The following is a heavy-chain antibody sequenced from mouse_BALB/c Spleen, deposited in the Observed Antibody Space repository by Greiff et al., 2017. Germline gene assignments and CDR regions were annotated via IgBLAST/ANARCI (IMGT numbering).Heavy chain of an antibody. CDR2: IWSGGST. V-gene: IGHV2-2*02. CDR1: GFSLTSYG. D-gene: IGHD1-1*01. Sequence: QVQLQQSGPGLVQPSQSLSITCTVSGFSLTSYGVHWVRQSPGKGLEWLGVIWSGGSTDYNAAFISRLSISKDNSKSQVFFKMNSLQANDTAIYYCARKGVYYYGSSYEKGAMDYWGQGTSVTVSS. CDR3: ARKGVYYYGSSYEKGAMDY. J-gene: IGHJ4*01.